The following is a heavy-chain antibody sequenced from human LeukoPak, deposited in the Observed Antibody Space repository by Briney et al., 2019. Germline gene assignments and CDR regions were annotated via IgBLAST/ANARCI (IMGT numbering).Heavy chain of an antibody. CDR2: IYSGGST. Sequence: GGSLRLSCAASGFTVSSNYMSWVRQAPGKGLECVSIIYSGGSTYYADSVKGRFTISRDNSKNTLYLQMNSLRDEDTAVYYCASGFSSSPYFDYWGQGTLVTVSS. CDR1: GFTVSSNY. V-gene: IGHV3-66*01. J-gene: IGHJ4*02. CDR3: ASGFSSSPYFDY. D-gene: IGHD6-6*01.